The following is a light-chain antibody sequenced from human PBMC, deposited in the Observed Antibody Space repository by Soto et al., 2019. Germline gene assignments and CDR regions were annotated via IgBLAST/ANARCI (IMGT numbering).Light chain of an antibody. CDR1: SSDVGGYNY. CDR3: SSYAGSNNFDV. CDR2: EVF. Sequence: QSALTQPPSASGSPGQSVTISCTGTSSDVGGYNYVSWYQQHPGKAPKLMIYEVFKRPSGVPDRFSGSKSGNTASLTVSGHQAEDEADYYCSSYAGSNNFDVFGTGTKPTVL. J-gene: IGLJ1*01. V-gene: IGLV2-8*01.